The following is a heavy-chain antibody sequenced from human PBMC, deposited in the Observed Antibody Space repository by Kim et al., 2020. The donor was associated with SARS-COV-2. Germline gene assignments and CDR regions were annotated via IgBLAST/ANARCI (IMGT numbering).Heavy chain of an antibody. J-gene: IGHJ4*02. CDR3: ASFPYYDDLPGYLYYFDF. Sequence: GGSLRLSCAASGFTFTNYWMYWVRQTPGKGLVWVSQIDTDGSNTNYADSVKGRFTISRDNAKNTLYLQMNSLRADDTAVYYCASFPYYDDLPGYLYYFDFGGRGPLLPVS. V-gene: IGHV3-74*01. CDR1: GFTFTNYW. CDR2: IDTDGSNT. D-gene: IGHD3-9*01.